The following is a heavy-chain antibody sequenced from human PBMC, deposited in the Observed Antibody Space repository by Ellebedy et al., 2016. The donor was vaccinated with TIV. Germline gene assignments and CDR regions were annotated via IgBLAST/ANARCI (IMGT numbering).Heavy chain of an antibody. CDR3: ARTAYYGMDV. CDR1: GYTFTGYY. Sequence: AASVKVSCKASGYTFTGYYMHWARQDPGQGLEWMGWINPNSGGTNYAQKFQGRVTMTRDTSITTVYMELSRLRSDDSAVYYCARTAYYGMDVWGQGTTVTVSS. J-gene: IGHJ6*02. CDR2: INPNSGGT. V-gene: IGHV1-2*02.